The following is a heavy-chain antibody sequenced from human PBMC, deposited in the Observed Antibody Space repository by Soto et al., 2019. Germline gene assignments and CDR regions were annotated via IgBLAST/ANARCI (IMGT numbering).Heavy chain of an antibody. J-gene: IGHJ4*02. CDR1: GFSFSGYS. CDR2: STHSCTNA. Sequence: VTLRLPCTPSGFSFSGYSFNCVRHAPGKGLEWASSSTHSCTNASYADSVKGRFTISKESADNSLIIQMTSLRPEHTAVYHCARPRGNDGYSDYWGQGTMVTV. CDR3: ARPRGNDGYSDY. V-gene: IGHV3-21*06. D-gene: IGHD5-12*01.